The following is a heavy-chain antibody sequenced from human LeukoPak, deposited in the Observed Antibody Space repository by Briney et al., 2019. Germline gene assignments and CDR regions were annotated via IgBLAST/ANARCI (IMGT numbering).Heavy chain of an antibody. J-gene: IGHJ4*02. V-gene: IGHV4-34*01. CDR2: INHSGST. D-gene: IGHD3-10*01. CDR1: GGSFSGYY. CDR3: ARTRYYYNSRSYGAPYYFDY. Sequence: SETLSLTCAVYGGSFSGYYWSWIRQSPGKGLEWIGEINHSGSTSYNPSLKSRVTISVDTSKNQFSLKLSSVTAADTAVYYCARTRYYYNSRSYGAPYYFDYWGQGTLVTVSS.